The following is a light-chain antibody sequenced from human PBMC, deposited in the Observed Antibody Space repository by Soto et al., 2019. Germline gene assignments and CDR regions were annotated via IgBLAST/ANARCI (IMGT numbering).Light chain of an antibody. Sequence: QPVLTQPPSASGTPGQRFTISCSGSSSNIGSYNVNWYQQVPGTAPKLLIYKNNQRPSGVPDRFSGSKSGTSASLAISGLQSEDEADYYCAAWVASLNERVFGGGTKLTVL. J-gene: IGLJ3*02. CDR2: KNN. V-gene: IGLV1-44*01. CDR1: SSNIGSYN. CDR3: AAWVASLNERV.